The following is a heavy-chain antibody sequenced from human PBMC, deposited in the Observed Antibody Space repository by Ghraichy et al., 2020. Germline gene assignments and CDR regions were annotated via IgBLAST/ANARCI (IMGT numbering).Heavy chain of an antibody. CDR1: GYTFTSYG. CDR2: ISAYNGNT. J-gene: IGHJ6*02. V-gene: IGHV1-18*04. D-gene: IGHD6-13*01. CDR3: ARDYSSRPPAYYYYYGMDV. Sequence: ASVKVSCKASGYTFTSYGISWVRQAPGQGLEWMGWISAYNGNTNYAQKLQGRVTMTTDTSTSTAYMELRSLRSDDTAVYYCARDYSSRPPAYYYYYGMDVWGQGTTVTVSS.